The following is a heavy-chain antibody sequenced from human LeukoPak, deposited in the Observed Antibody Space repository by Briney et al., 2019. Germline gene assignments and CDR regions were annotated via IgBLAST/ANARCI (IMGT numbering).Heavy chain of an antibody. CDR2: IKQDGSQK. V-gene: IGHV3-7*01. D-gene: IGHD4-23*01. J-gene: IGHJ4*02. CDR1: GFTFSNFW. CDR3: ASCGYGGNCYLDY. Sequence: GGSLRLSCAASGFTFSNFWMSWVRQAPGNGLEWVANIKQDGSQKYYVDSVKGRFTISRDNAKSSLHLQMNSLRAEDTAVYYCASCGYGGNCYLDYWGQGTLVTVSS.